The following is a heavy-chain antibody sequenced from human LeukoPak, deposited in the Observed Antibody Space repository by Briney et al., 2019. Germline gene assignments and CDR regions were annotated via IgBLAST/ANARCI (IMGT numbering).Heavy chain of an antibody. CDR3: ARVEAMDLYYYYGLDV. V-gene: IGHV3-74*01. CDR1: GFTFSSYW. J-gene: IGHJ6*02. D-gene: IGHD5-18*01. Sequence: GGSLRLSCAASGFTFSSYWMHWVRQAPGKGLVWVSRINSDGSSTSYADSVKGRFTISRDNAKNTLYLQMNSLRAEDTAVYYCARVEAMDLYYYYGLDVWGQGTTATVSS. CDR2: INSDGSST.